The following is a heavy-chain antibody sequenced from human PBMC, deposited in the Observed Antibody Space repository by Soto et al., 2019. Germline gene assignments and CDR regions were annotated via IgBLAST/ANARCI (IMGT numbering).Heavy chain of an antibody. Sequence: PSETLSLTCTVSGGSISSGDYYWSWIRQPPGKGLEWIGYIYYSGSTYYNPSLKSRVTISLHTSKNQFSLKLSSVTAADTAVYYCARAQKVVLTPTNWFDPWGQGTLVTVSS. CDR2: IYYSGST. J-gene: IGHJ5*02. V-gene: IGHV4-30-4*01. D-gene: IGHD3-22*01. CDR3: ARAQKVVLTPTNWFDP. CDR1: GGSISSGDYY.